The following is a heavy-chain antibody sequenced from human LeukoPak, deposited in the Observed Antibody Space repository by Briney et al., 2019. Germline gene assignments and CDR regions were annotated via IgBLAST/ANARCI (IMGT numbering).Heavy chain of an antibody. CDR1: GYTLTKLY. CDR3: STWRGGAFDI. D-gene: IGHD3-16*01. Sequence: ASVRVSCKVSGYTLTKLYTHWVRLAPGKGLEWMGGFDPEDGETIYAQKFQGRVTLTEDTSTDTAYMELSSLRSEDTAVYYCSTWRGGAFDIWGQGTMVTVPS. J-gene: IGHJ3*02. CDR2: FDPEDGET. V-gene: IGHV1-24*01.